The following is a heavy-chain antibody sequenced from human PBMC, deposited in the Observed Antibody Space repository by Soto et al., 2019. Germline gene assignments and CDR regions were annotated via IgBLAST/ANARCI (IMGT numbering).Heavy chain of an antibody. CDR1: GHTFSGYY. D-gene: IGHD4-17*01. CDR3: ERDYVGDDLRVTTVEFGRL. V-gene: IGHV1-2*02. J-gene: IGHJ4*02. Sequence: ASVKVFFKASGHTFSGYYVHWVRQAPGQGLEWMGWVNPNSGGKHYAQRFQGRVSMTRDTSRSAVYMELRSLRRDDMAVYFCERDYVGDDLRVTTVEFGRLGGRGTKVTVSS. CDR2: VNPNSGGK.